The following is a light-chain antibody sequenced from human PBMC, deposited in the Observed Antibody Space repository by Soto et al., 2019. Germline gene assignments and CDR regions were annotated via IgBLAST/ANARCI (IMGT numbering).Light chain of an antibody. J-gene: IGKJ2*01. CDR3: QQTDSFPYT. V-gene: IGKV1-5*03. CDR2: KAS. Sequence: DIQMTQSPSTLSGSVGDRVTITCRASQTISSWLAWYQQKPGKAPKLLIYKASTLKSGVPSRFSGSGSGTEFTLTISSLQPDDFATYYCQQTDSFPYTFGRGTKVDIK. CDR1: QTISSW.